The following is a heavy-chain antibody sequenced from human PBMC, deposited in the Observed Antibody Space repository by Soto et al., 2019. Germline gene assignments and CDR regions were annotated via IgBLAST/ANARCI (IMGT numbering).Heavy chain of an antibody. J-gene: IGHJ5*02. V-gene: IGHV3-74*01. D-gene: IGHD7-27*01. CDR2: INSDGSST. Sequence: EVQLVESGGGSVQPGGSLRLSCAASGFTFSSYWMHWVRQAPGKGLAWVSRINSDGSSTSYADSVKGRFTISRDNAKNTLYLQMNSLRAEDTAVYYCARDSNLGFDPWGQGTLVTVSS. CDR3: ARDSNLGFDP. CDR1: GFTFSSYW.